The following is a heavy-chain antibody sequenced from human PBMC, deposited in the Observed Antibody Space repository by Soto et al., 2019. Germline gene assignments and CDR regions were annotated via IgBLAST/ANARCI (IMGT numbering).Heavy chain of an antibody. CDR2: IYYSGST. J-gene: IGHJ5*02. CDR1: GGSISSYY. Sequence: PSETLSLTCTVSGGSISSYYWSWIRQPPGKGLEWIGYIYYSGSTNYNPSLKSRVTISVDTSKNQFSLKLSSVTAADTAVYYCAREGTRIAAAGTGWFDPWGQGTLVTVSS. V-gene: IGHV4-59*01. CDR3: AREGTRIAAAGTGWFDP. D-gene: IGHD6-13*01.